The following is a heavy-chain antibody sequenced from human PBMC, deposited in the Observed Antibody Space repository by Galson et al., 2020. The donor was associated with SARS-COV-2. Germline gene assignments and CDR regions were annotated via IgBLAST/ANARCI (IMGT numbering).Heavy chain of an antibody. CDR1: GGSFSDYY. Sequence: SQTLSLTCAVYGGSFSDYYWSWVRQSPGKGLEWIGAINHSGTTKSSPSLKSRVTIAVDPSKNQFSLKLTSMTAADTAVYYCARRRQDVTKIVGAITDYYHYMEVWSKGTTVTISS. CDR2: INHSGTT. CDR3: ARRRQDVTKIVGAITDYYHYMEV. D-gene: IGHD3-22*01. V-gene: IGHV4-34*01. J-gene: IGHJ6*03.